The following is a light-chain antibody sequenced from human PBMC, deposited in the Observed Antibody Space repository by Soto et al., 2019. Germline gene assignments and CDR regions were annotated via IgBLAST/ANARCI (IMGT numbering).Light chain of an antibody. V-gene: IGKV1-5*03. J-gene: IGKJ4*01. CDR1: QTISSW. Sequence: DIQMTQSASTVSGAVGYRVTITCRASQTISSWLAWYQQKPGKAPKLLIYKASSLESGVPSRFSGSGSGTEFTLTISSLQPDDFATYYCQQYNSYPLTFGGGTKV. CDR3: QQYNSYPLT. CDR2: KAS.